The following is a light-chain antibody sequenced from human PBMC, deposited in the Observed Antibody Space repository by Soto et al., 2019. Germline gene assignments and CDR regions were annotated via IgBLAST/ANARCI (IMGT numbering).Light chain of an antibody. V-gene: IGKV3-15*01. J-gene: IGKJ1*01. Sequence: EILMTQSPATLSVSPGERATLSCRASQSVSSNLAWYQQKPGQAPRLLIYGASPRATGIPDRFSGSGSGTEFTLTINSLQSEDFAVYYCQKFDRWPWTFGQGTKVEIK. CDR1: QSVSSN. CDR3: QKFDRWPWT. CDR2: GAS.